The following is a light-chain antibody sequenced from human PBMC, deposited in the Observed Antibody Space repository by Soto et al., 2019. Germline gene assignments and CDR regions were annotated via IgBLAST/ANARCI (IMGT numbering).Light chain of an antibody. CDR2: EVS. CDR3: SSYTTTSTLV. J-gene: IGLJ2*01. Sequence: QAALTQPASVSGSPGQSITISCTGTSSDIGGYNYVSWYRQHPGKAPKLMIYEVSNRPSGVSNRFFGSKSGNTASLTISGLQAEDEADYYCSSYTTTSTLVFGGGTKLTVL. CDR1: SSDIGGYNY. V-gene: IGLV2-14*01.